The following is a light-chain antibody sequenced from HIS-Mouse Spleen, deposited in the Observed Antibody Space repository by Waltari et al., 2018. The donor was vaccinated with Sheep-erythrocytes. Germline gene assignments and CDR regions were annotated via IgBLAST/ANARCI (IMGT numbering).Light chain of an antibody. Sequence: SYELTQPPSVSVSPGQTASITCSGDKLGDKYACWYQQKPGQSPLLVIYQDSKRPSGIPERFSGSNSGNTATLNISGTQAMDEADYYCQAWDSSTAWNVVFGGGTKLTVL. J-gene: IGLJ2*01. CDR2: QDS. CDR3: QAWDSSTAWNVV. V-gene: IGLV3-1*01. CDR1: KLGDKY.